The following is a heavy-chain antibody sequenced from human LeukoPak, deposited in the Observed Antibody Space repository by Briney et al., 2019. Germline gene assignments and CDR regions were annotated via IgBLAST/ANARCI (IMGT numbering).Heavy chain of an antibody. V-gene: IGHV4-34*01. CDR2: INHSGST. D-gene: IGHD3-10*01. CDR3: ARGGGYNWFDP. Sequence: SETLSLTCTVSGGSISGYYWSWIRQPPGKGLEWIGEINHSGSTNYNPSLKSRVTISVDTSKNQFSLKLSSVTAADTAVYYCARGGGYNWFDPWGQGTLVTVSS. CDR1: GGSISGYY. J-gene: IGHJ5*02.